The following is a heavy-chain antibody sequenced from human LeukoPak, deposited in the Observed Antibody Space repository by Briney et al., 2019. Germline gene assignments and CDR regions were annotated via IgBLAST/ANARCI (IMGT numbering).Heavy chain of an antibody. CDR2: ISYDGPNK. CDR3: ARVSWGPDY. CDR1: GFIFDDYA. J-gene: IGHJ4*02. Sequence: PGGSLRLSCSASGFIFDDYAMHWVRQAPGKGLEWVAVISYDGPNKYYADSVKGRFTISRDNSKNTLYLQMNSLRAEDTAVYYCARVSWGPDYWGQGTLVTVSS. D-gene: IGHD6-13*01. V-gene: IGHV3-30*03.